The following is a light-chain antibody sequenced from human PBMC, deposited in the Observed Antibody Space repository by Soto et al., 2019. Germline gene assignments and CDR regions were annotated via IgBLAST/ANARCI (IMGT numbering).Light chain of an antibody. CDR3: QQYGSSPYT. CDR1: QSVSSN. J-gene: IGKJ2*01. CDR2: GAS. Sequence: EIVMTQSPATLSVSPGERATLSCRASQSVSSNLAWYQHQPGQAPRVLIYGASTRATGFPARFSGSGSGTEFTLTISSLQSEDFAVYYCQQYGSSPYTFGQGTKVDI. V-gene: IGKV3-15*01.